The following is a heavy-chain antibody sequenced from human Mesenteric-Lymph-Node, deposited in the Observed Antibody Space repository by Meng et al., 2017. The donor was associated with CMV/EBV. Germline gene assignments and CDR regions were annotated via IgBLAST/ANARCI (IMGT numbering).Heavy chain of an antibody. D-gene: IGHD3-9*01. CDR2: INHSGNT. CDR1: CGAVSCYY. J-gene: IGHJ4*02. Sequence: GARLFKALETLSVTWSVYCGAVSCYYWNWIRQSPEKGLEWIGEINHSGNTTYNPSFTSRIIISVDTSTNQISLNMSSVTAADTAVYYCARGSSYDILTGYFDYWGQGALVTVSS. V-gene: IGHV4-34*01. CDR3: ARGSSYDILTGYFDY.